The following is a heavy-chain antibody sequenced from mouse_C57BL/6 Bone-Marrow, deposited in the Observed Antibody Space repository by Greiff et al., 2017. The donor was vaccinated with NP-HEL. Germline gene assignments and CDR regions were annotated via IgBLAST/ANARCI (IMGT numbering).Heavy chain of an antibody. Sequence: DVMLVESGGGLVKPGGSLKLSCAASGFTFSSYAMSWVRQTPEKRLEWVATISDGGSYTYYPDNVKGRFTISRDNAKNNLYLQMSHLKSEDTAMYYCARDRETIYDGYYAYFDYWGQGTTLTVSS. D-gene: IGHD2-3*01. J-gene: IGHJ2*01. CDR3: ARDRETIYDGYYAYFDY. CDR1: GFTFSSYA. CDR2: ISDGGSYT. V-gene: IGHV5-4*01.